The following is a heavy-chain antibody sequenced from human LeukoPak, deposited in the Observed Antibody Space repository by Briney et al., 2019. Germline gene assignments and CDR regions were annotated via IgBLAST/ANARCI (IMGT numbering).Heavy chain of an antibody. CDR2: ISSSGSTI. CDR1: GFTFSSYE. J-gene: IGHJ4*02. D-gene: IGHD2-2*02. V-gene: IGHV3-48*03. CDR3: AKVSYPDYFDY. Sequence: GGSLRLSCAASGFTFSSYEMNWVRQAPGKGLEWVSYISSSGSTIYYADSVKGRFTISRDNAKNSLYLQMNSLRAEDTAVYYCAKVSYPDYFDYWGQGTLVTVSS.